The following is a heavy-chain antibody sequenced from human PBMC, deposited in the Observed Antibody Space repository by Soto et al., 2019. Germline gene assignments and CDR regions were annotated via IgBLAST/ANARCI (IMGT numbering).Heavy chain of an antibody. Sequence: SETLSLTCTVAGGSIRSYYWSWIRQPPGKGLEWIAYLYYTGSTRYNPSLKSRVTTSVDTSKNQLSLNMNSVTAADTAVYYCAGNTDSPNRFDTWGQRTLVTASS. CDR1: GGSIRSYY. J-gene: IGHJ5*02. CDR2: LYYTGST. D-gene: IGHD3-22*01. V-gene: IGHV4-59*01. CDR3: AGNTDSPNRFDT.